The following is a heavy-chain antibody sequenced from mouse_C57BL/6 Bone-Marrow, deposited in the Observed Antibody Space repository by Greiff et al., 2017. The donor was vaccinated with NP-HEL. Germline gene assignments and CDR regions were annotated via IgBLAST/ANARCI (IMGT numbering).Heavy chain of an antibody. CDR1: GYSITSGYD. D-gene: IGHD5-1*01. CDR2: ISYSGST. Sequence: EVQLQQSGPGMVKPSQSLSLTCTVTGYSITSGYDWHWIRHFPGNKLEWMGYISYSGSTNYNPSLKSRISITHDTSKNHFFLKLNSVTTEDTATYYCARGTYYYAMDYWSQGTSVTVSS. V-gene: IGHV3-1*01. CDR3: ARGTYYYAMDY. J-gene: IGHJ4*01.